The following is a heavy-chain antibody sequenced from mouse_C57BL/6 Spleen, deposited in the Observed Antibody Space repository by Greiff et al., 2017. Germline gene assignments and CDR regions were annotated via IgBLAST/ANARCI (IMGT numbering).Heavy chain of an antibody. CDR2: IWWDDDK. Sequence: QVQLKESGPGILQPSQTLSLTCSFSGFSLSTFGMGVGWIRQPSGKGLEWLAHIWWDDDKYYNPALKSRLTIAKDTSKNQVFLKIANVDTADTATYYCARIRGVVGTGDYFDYWGQGTTLTVSS. J-gene: IGHJ2*01. CDR1: GFSLSTFGMG. V-gene: IGHV8-8*01. CDR3: ARIRGVVGTGDYFDY. D-gene: IGHD1-1*01.